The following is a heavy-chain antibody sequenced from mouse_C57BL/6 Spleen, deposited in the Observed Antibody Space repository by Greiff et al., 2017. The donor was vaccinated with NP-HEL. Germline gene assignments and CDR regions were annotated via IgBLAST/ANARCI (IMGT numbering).Heavy chain of an antibody. D-gene: IGHD2-4*01. CDR3: ARWPLCDDDGYYAMDY. CDR2: INPNNGGT. V-gene: IGHV1-22*01. J-gene: IGHJ4*01. CDR1: GYTFTDYY. Sequence: EVQLQESGPELVKPGASVKMSCKASGYTFTDYYMHWVKQSPGKSLEWIGYINPNNGGTSYNQKFKGKATLTVNKSSSTAYMELRSLTSEDSAVYYCARWPLCDDDGYYAMDYWGQGTTVTVSS.